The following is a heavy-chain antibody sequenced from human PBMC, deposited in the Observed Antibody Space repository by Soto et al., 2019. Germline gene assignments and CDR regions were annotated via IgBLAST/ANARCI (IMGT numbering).Heavy chain of an antibody. Sequence: QVQLVQSGAEVKKPGASVKVSCKASGYTFTSYGISWVRQAPGQGLEWMGWISAYNGNTNYAQKLQGRVTMTTDTSTSTAYVELRSLRADDTAVYYCARVRRVQQLVRIYYYSGMYVCGQGTTVTVSS. CDR2: ISAYNGNT. J-gene: IGHJ6*02. D-gene: IGHD6-13*01. V-gene: IGHV1-18*01. CDR3: ARVRRVQQLVRIYYYSGMYV. CDR1: GYTFTSYG.